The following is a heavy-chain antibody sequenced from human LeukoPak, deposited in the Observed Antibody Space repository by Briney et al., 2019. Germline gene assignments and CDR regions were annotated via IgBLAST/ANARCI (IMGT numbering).Heavy chain of an antibody. Sequence: TGGSLRLSCAASGFTFSNAWMSWVRQAPGKGVEWVGRIKSKTDGGTTDYAAPVKGRFTISRDDSKNTLYLQMNSLKTEDTAVYYCTTVRYYYGSGSYLYWGQGTLVTVSS. CDR3: TTVRYYYGSGSYLY. CDR1: GFTFSNAW. D-gene: IGHD3-10*01. V-gene: IGHV3-15*01. CDR2: IKSKTDGGTT. J-gene: IGHJ4*02.